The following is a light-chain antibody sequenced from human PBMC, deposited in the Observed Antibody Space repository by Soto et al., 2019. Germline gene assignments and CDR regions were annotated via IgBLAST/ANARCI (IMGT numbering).Light chain of an antibody. CDR3: AAWDDGLNGHV. Sequence: QPVLTQPPSVSATPGQRVTISGSGGSSNIGINTVNWYQQLPGTAPKLLIYRTKQRTSGVSDRFSGSRSGTSASLAIGGLHCEEEVTYPCAAWDDGLNGHVFRGGTKVTVL. CDR1: SSNIGINT. CDR2: RTK. V-gene: IGLV1-44*01. J-gene: IGLJ2*01.